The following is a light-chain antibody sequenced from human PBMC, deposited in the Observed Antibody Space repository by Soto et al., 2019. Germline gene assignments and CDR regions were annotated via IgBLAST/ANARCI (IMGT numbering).Light chain of an antibody. J-gene: IGLJ2*01. CDR3: QSYDTTNQAVV. CDR1: SGSIASNY. CDR2: EDN. V-gene: IGLV6-57*02. Sequence: NFMLTQPHSVSESPGKTATISCTGSSGSIASNYVQWYQQRPGSAPTTIIYEDNQRPSGVPDRFSGSIDNSSNSASLTISGLKTEDEADDYCQSYDTTNQAVVFGGGTKLTVL.